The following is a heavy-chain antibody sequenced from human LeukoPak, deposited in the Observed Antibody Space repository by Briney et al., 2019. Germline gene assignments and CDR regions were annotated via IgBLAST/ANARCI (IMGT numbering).Heavy chain of an antibody. CDR2: ISYDGSNK. J-gene: IGHJ3*02. D-gene: IGHD6-13*01. Sequence: GGSLRLSCAASGFTFSSYAMHWVRQAPGKGLEWVAVISYDGSNKYYADSVKGRFTISRDNSKNTLYLQMNSLRAEDTAVYYCARDLGYSSSDAFDIWGQGTMVTVSS. CDR1: GFTFSSYA. CDR3: ARDLGYSSSDAFDI. V-gene: IGHV3-30-3*01.